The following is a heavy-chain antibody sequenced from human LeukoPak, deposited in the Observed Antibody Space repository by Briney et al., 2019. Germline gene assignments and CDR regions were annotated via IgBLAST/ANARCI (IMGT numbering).Heavy chain of an antibody. CDR1: GGSISSYY. V-gene: IGHV4-59*01. CDR3: ARSPRGNDAFDI. CDR2: IYYSGST. J-gene: IGHJ3*02. D-gene: IGHD4-23*01. Sequence: SETLSLTCTVSGGSISSYYWSWIRQPPGKGLEWIGYIYYSGSTNYNPSLKSRVTISVDTSKNQFSLKLSSVTAADTAVYYCARSPRGNDAFDIWGQGTMVTVS.